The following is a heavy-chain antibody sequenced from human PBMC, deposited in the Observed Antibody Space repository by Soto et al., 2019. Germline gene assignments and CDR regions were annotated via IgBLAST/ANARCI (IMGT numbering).Heavy chain of an antibody. CDR2: ISSSGSTI. CDR1: GFTLSDHY. J-gene: IGHJ4*02. Sequence: GGSLRLSCAASGFTLSDHYVTWIRQAPGKGLEWVSYISSSGSTIFYADSVKGRFTVSRDNAENSLYLQLNSLRAEDTAVYYCATGALNYATMSFDYWGQGTLVTVSS. V-gene: IGHV3-11*01. D-gene: IGHD1-7*01. CDR3: ATGALNYATMSFDY.